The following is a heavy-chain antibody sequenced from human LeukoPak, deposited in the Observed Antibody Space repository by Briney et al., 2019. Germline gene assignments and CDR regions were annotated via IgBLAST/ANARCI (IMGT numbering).Heavy chain of an antibody. Sequence: SETLSLTCTVSGGSITGYYWSWIRQPPGKGLEWIAYIYYSGSTNYNPSLKSRDTISVDTSKNQFSLKLSSVTAADTAVYYCARLGGYDVNWGQGTLVTVSS. CDR3: ARLGGYDVN. CDR1: GGSITGYY. CDR2: IYYSGST. V-gene: IGHV4-59*08. J-gene: IGHJ4*02. D-gene: IGHD5-12*01.